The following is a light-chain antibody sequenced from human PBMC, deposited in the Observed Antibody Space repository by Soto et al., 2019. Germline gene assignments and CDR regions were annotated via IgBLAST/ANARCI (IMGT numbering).Light chain of an antibody. V-gene: IGKV1-39*01. J-gene: IGKJ4*01. CDR3: QQSYSTPQLT. CDR1: QSISSY. CDR2: PAS. Sequence: DIQMTQSPSSLSASVGDRVTITCRASQSISSYLNWYQQKPGKAPKLLIYPASSLQSGVPSRFSGSGSGTDFTLTISSLQHEDFATYNCQQSYSTPQLTFGGGTKVEIK.